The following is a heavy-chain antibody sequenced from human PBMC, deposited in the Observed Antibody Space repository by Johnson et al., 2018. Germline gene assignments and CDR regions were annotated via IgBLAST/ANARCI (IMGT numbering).Heavy chain of an antibody. D-gene: IGHD2-2*01. CDR1: GFTFSSYS. CDR2: ISSSSSYI. Sequence: VQLVQCGGGLVKPGGSLRLACAASGFTFSSYSMNWVRQAPGKGLEWVSSISSSSSYIYSADSLKGRFTISRDNAKNSLYLQMNSLTAEDTAVYYCARYCSSTSCYAFDIWGQGTMVTVSS. J-gene: IGHJ3*02. CDR3: ARYCSSTSCYAFDI. V-gene: IGHV3-21*01.